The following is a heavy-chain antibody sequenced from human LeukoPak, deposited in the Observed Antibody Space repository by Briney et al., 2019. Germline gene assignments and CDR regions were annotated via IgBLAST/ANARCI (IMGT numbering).Heavy chain of an antibody. Sequence: SETLSLTCAVSGGTISSYYWNWIRQPPGKGLERIGYIHDSGSTKYNPSLKSRVAISVDTSKSQFSLKLSSVTAADTAVYYCARWYYSGWAFDYWGQGTLVTVSS. D-gene: IGHD6-19*01. V-gene: IGHV4-59*08. J-gene: IGHJ4*02. CDR2: IHDSGST. CDR1: GGTISSYY. CDR3: ARWYYSGWAFDY.